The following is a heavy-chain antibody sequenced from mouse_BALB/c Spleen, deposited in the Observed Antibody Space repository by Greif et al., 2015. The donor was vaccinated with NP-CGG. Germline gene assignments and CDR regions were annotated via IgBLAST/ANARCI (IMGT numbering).Heavy chain of an antibody. D-gene: IGHD4-1*01. CDR3: TRWGWDAMDY. V-gene: IGHV1S81*02. CDR1: GYTFTSYY. Sequence: QVQLKQSGAELVKPGASVKLSCKASGYTFTSYYMYWVKQRPGQGLEWIGGINPSNGGTNFNEKFKSKATLTVDKSSSTAYMQLSRLTSEDSAVYYCTRWGWDAMDYWGQGTSVTVSS. CDR2: INPSNGGT. J-gene: IGHJ4*01.